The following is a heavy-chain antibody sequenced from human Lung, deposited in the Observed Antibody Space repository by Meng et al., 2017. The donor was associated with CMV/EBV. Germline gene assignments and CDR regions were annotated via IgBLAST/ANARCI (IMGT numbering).Heavy chain of an antibody. V-gene: IGHV3-30-3*01. CDR3: AHGGGDC. J-gene: IGHJ4*02. CDR2: ISYDGSNK. D-gene: IGHD2-15*01. CDR1: GFTFSSYA. Sequence: VQVVGSGGVVVQPGRSLRLSCAAFGFTFSSYAMHWVRQAPGKGLEWVAVISYDGSNKYYADSVKGRFTISRDNSKNTLYLQMNSLRAEDTAVYYCAHGGGDCWGQGTLVTVSS.